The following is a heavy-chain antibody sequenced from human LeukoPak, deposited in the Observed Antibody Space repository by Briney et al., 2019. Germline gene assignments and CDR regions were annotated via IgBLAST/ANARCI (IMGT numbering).Heavy chain of an antibody. CDR1: GFTFSSYW. CDR2: IKQDGSEK. CDR3: ARDLSLYSYGEPFDY. D-gene: IGHD5-18*01. J-gene: IGHJ4*02. Sequence: GGSLRLSCAASGFTFSSYWRSWVRQAPGKGLEWVANIKQDGSEKYYVDSVKGRFTISRDNAKNSLYLQMNSLRAEDTAVYYCARDLSLYSYGEPFDYWGQGTLVPVSS. V-gene: IGHV3-7*03.